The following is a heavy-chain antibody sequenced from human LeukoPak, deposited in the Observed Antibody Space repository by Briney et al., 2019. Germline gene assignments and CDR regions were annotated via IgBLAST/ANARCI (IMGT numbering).Heavy chain of an antibody. J-gene: IGHJ4*02. CDR2: INSDGSST. CDR3: ARVTTGGSGSSDY. V-gene: IGHV3-74*01. Sequence: PGGSLRLSCAASGFTFSSNWMHWVRQAPGKGLVWVSRINSDGSSTTYADSVKGRFTISRDNAKNTLYLQMNSLRAEDTAVYYCARVTTGGSGSSDYWGQGTLVTVSS. CDR1: GFTFSSNW. D-gene: IGHD3-10*01.